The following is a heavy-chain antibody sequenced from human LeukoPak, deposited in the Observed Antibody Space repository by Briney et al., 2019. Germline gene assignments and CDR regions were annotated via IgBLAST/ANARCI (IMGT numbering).Heavy chain of an antibody. V-gene: IGHV3-23*01. CDR1: GFTFANYD. Sequence: GGSLRLSCAASGFTFANYDMSWVRQAPGKGLEWVSSISGSSGHAFYADSVKGRFTISRDNSKNTLYLQMNSLRAEDTAVYYCAKDYYYDSSGTFDIWGQGTMVTVSS. CDR3: AKDYYYDSSGTFDI. D-gene: IGHD3-22*01. CDR2: ISGSSGHA. J-gene: IGHJ3*02.